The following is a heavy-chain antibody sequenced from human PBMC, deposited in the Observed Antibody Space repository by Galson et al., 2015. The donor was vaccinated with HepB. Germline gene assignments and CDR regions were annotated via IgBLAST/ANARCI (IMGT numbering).Heavy chain of an antibody. J-gene: IGHJ5*02. Sequence: SVKVSCKAYRYTFTKFGISWVRQAPGQGLEYMGWINPYNGNTDYAQKLQGRVIMTTDTSTSTAYMELRSLRSDDTAVYYCARGALIVVVDATPNNWFDPWGQGTLVTVSS. CDR1: RYTFTKFG. V-gene: IGHV1-18*01. CDR3: ARGALIVVVDATPNNWFDP. CDR2: INPYNGNT. D-gene: IGHD2-15*01.